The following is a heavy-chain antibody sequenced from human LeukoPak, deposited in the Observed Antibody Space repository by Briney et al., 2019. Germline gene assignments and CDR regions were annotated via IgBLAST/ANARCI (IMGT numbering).Heavy chain of an antibody. J-gene: IGHJ4*02. CDR3: ARHSSSWSPNPDY. V-gene: IGHV4-39*01. Sequence: SETLSLTCTVSGDSISSNDYCWGWIRQPPGKGLEWIGTVYYSGSTYYIPSLRGRLTISLDTSKTQFSLRLNSVTAADTAVYYCARHSSSWSPNPDYWGQGTLVTVSS. D-gene: IGHD6-13*01. CDR1: GDSISSNDYC. CDR2: VYYSGST.